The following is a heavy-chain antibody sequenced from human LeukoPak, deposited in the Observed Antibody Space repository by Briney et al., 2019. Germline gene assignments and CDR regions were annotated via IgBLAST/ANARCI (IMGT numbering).Heavy chain of an antibody. V-gene: IGHV4-59*01. D-gene: IGHD6-13*01. CDR1: GASISGYY. CDR3: ARAPSRGIAAVRVWFDP. J-gene: IGHJ5*02. Sequence: SETLSLTCSVSGASISGYYWSWIRQPPGKGLEWIGYIYYSGSTNYNPSLKSRVTISVDTSKNQFSPKLSSVTAADTAVYYCARAPSRGIAAVRVWFDPWGQGTLVTVSS. CDR2: IYYSGST.